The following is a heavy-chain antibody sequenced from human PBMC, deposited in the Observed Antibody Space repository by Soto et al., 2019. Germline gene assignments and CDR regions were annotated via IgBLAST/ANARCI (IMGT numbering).Heavy chain of an antibody. CDR2: IDPSDSYT. J-gene: IGHJ6*02. CDR3: ARPQWLAQDYYYYGMDV. D-gene: IGHD6-19*01. CDR1: GYSFTSYW. Sequence: GESLKISCKGSGYSFTSYWIGWVRQMPGKGLEWMGRIDPSDSYTNYSPSFQGHVTISADKSISTAYLQWSSLKASDTAMYYCARPQWLAQDYYYYGMDVWGQGTTVTVSS. V-gene: IGHV5-10-1*01.